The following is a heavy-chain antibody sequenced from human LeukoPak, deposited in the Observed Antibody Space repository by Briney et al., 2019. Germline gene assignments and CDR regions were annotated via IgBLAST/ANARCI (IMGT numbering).Heavy chain of an antibody. CDR1: GGSFSGYY. Sequence: SETLSLTCAVYGGSFSGYYWSWIRQPPGKGLEWIGEINHSGSTNYNPSLKSRVTISVDTSKNQFSLKLSSVTAADTAVYYCARGGQQHKFDYWGQGTLVTVSS. V-gene: IGHV4-34*01. CDR2: INHSGST. D-gene: IGHD6-13*01. J-gene: IGHJ4*02. CDR3: ARGGQQHKFDY.